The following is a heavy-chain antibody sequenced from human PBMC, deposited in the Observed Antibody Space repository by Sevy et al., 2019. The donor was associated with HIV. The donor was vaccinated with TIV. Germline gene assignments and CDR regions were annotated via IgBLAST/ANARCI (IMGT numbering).Heavy chain of an antibody. CDR1: GFTFSSYG. CDR3: AKERPLSRPSSNRYYFDY. J-gene: IGHJ4*02. Sequence: GESLKISCAASGFTFSSYGMHWVRQAPGKGLEWVAFIRYDGSNKYYADSVKGRFTISRDNSKNTLYLQMNSLRAEDTAVYYCAKERPLSRPSSNRYYFDYWGQGTLVTVS. CDR2: IRYDGSNK. V-gene: IGHV3-30*02. D-gene: IGHD6-13*01.